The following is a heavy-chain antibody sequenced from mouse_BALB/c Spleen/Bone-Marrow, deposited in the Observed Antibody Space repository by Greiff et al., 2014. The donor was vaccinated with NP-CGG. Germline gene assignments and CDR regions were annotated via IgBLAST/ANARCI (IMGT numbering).Heavy chain of an antibody. Sequence: VQLQQSGAELVRSGASVKLSCTASGFNIKDYYMHWVKQRPEQGLEWIGWIDPENGDTEYAPKFQGKATMTADTSSNTAYLQLSSLISEDAAVYYCNARGDYDFDYFDYWGQGTTLTVSS. CDR2: IDPENGDT. J-gene: IGHJ2*01. CDR3: NARGDYDFDYFDY. D-gene: IGHD2-4*01. V-gene: IGHV14-4*02. CDR1: GFNIKDYY.